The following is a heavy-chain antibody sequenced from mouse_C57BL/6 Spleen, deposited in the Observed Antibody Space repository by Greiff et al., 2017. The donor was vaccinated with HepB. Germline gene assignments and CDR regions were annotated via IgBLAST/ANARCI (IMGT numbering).Heavy chain of an antibody. D-gene: IGHD1-1*01. CDR1: GFNIKDDY. J-gene: IGHJ1*03. V-gene: IGHV14-4*01. CDR2: IDPENGDT. CDR3: TTGYGSSYGYWYFDV. Sequence: VQLKESGAELVRPGASVKLSCTASGFNIKDDYMHWVKQRPEQGLEWIGWIDPENGDTEYASKFQGKATITADTSSNTAYLQLSSLTSEDTAVYYCTTGYGSSYGYWYFDVWGTGTTVTVSS.